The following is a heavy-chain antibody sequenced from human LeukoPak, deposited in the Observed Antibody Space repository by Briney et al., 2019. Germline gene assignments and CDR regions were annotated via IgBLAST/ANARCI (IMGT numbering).Heavy chain of an antibody. D-gene: IGHD5-18*01. J-gene: IGHJ4*02. CDR1: GFTFSSYW. V-gene: IGHV3-7*01. Sequence: GSLRLSCAASGFTFSSYWMTWIRQAPGKGLGWVANIKQDGSEKYYVDSVKGRFTISRDNAKNSLYLQMNSLRAEDTAVYYYARDTGGGYSCYDCWGQGTLVTVSS. CDR3: ARDTGGGYSCYDC. CDR2: IKQDGSEK.